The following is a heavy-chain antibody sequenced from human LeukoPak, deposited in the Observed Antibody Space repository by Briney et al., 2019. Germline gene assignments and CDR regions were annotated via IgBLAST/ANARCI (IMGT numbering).Heavy chain of an antibody. CDR3: ARLHGDYVGYYMDV. CDR2: INHSGST. CDR1: GFTFSSYS. D-gene: IGHD4-17*01. V-gene: IGHV4-34*01. J-gene: IGHJ6*03. Sequence: PGGSLRLSCAASGFTFSSYSMNWVRQAPGKGLEWIGEINHSGSTNYNPSLKSRVTISVDTSKNRFSLKLSSVTAADTAVYYCARLHGDYVGYYMDVWGKGTTVTISS.